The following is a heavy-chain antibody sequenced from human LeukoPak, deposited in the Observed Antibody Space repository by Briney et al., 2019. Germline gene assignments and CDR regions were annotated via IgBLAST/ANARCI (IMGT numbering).Heavy chain of an antibody. D-gene: IGHD2-21*02. CDR3: ARGGPGSDPFDY. CDR1: GFTFSSYG. Sequence: AGGSLRLSCAASGFTFSSYGMHWVRQAPGKGLEWVAVIWYDGSNKYYADSVKGPFTISRDNSKNTLYLQMNSLRAEDTAVYYCARGGPGSDPFDYWGQGTLVTVSS. CDR2: IWYDGSNK. J-gene: IGHJ4*02. V-gene: IGHV3-33*01.